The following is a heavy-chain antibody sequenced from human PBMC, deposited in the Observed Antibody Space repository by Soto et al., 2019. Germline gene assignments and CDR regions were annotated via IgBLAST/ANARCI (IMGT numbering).Heavy chain of an antibody. CDR1: GGSVSTNIAA. CDR2: TLYRSSKWYN. J-gene: IGHJ6*02. CDR3: ARDAAPTLNYPHGMDV. Sequence: AISGGSVSTNIAAWNWIRQSPSRGLEWLGRTLYRSSKWYNEYAVSVKSRMTINPDTSKNQFSLQLNSVTPEDTAVYYCARDAAPTLNYPHGMDVWGQGTAVTVSS. D-gene: IGHD1-7*01. V-gene: IGHV6-1*01.